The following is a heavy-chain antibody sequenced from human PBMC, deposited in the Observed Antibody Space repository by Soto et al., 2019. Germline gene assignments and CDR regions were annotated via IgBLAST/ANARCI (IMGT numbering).Heavy chain of an antibody. CDR1: GFTFSTYA. CDR2: ISHDGKNK. D-gene: IGHD5-18*01. Sequence: GSLRLSCAASGFTFSTYAMSWVRQAPGKGLEWVALISHDGKNKYYADSVQGRFTISRDNSKNTLYLQMNSLRGDDTAVYYCAKDIVKYTYGACDYWGQGVLVTVSS. J-gene: IGHJ4*02. CDR3: AKDIVKYTYGACDY. V-gene: IGHV3-30*18.